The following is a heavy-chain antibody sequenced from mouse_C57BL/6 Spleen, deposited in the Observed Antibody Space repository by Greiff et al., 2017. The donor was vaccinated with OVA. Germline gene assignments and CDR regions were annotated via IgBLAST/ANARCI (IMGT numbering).Heavy chain of an antibody. J-gene: IGHJ3*01. CDR2: IYPSDSET. CDR1: GYTFTSYW. V-gene: IGHV1-61*01. Sequence: VQLQQPGAELVRPGSSVKLSCKASGYTFTSYWMDWVKQRPGQGLEWIGNIYPSDSETHYNQKFKDKATLTVDKSSSTAYMQLSSLTSEDSAVYYCARSYRGSSAWFAYWGQGTLVTVSA. CDR3: ARSYRGSSAWFAY. D-gene: IGHD1-1*01.